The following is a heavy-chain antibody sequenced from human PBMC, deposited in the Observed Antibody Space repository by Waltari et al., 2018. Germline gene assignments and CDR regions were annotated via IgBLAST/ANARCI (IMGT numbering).Heavy chain of an antibody. CDR1: VFTFSSYG. D-gene: IGHD2-2*02. CDR3: ARGLASFFTYYYYYMDV. CDR2: ISYDGSNK. J-gene: IGHJ6*03. V-gene: IGHV3-30-3*01. Sequence: QVQLVESGGGVVPPGRSLRLTCAAPVFTFSSYGMHWVRPAPGKGLEWVAVISYDGSNKYYADSVKSRFTNSRDNSKNTLYLQMNSLRAEDTAVYYCARGLASFFTYYYYYMDVWGKGTTVTISS.